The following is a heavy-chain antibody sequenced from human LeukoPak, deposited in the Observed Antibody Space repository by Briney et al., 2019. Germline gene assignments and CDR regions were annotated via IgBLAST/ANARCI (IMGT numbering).Heavy chain of an antibody. CDR1: GGSIGSISSSSYY. CDR3: ARAYCSSTSCFTYYFDD. J-gene: IGHJ4*02. CDR2: IYYSGGT. Sequence: PSETLSLTCTVSGGSIGSISSSSYYWGWIRQPPGEGLEWIGSIYYSGGTYYNPSLKSRVTISVDTSKNQFSLKLTSVTAADTAMYYCARAYCSSTSCFTYYFDDWGQGTLVTVSS. V-gene: IGHV4-39*01. D-gene: IGHD2-2*01.